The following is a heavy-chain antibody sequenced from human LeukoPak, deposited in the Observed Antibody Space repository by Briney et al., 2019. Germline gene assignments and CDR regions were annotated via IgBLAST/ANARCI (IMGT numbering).Heavy chain of an antibody. J-gene: IGHJ5*02. CDR1: GGSISSGGYY. D-gene: IGHD3-10*01. V-gene: IGHV4-31*03. CDR3: ARDRATYGSGSYWNWFDP. CDR2: IYYGGST. Sequence: SETLSLTCTVSGGSISSGGYYWSWIRQHPGKGLEWIGYIYYGGSTYYNPSLKSRVTISVDTSKNQFSLKLSSVTAADTAVYYCARDRATYGSGSYWNWFDPWGQGTLVTVSS.